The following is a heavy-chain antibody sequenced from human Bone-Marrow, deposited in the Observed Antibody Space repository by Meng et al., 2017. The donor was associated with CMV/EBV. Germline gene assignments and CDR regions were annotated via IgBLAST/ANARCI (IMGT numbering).Heavy chain of an antibody. V-gene: IGHV3-21*01. D-gene: IGHD4-17*01. Sequence: GESLKISCAASGFTFSSYSMNWVRQAPGKGLEWVSSISSSSSYIYYADSVKGRFTISRDNAKNSLYLQMNSLRAEDTAVYYCAREKKRCGDVWGQGPTVTGSS. CDR1: GFTFSSYS. CDR2: ISSSSSYI. J-gene: IGHJ6*01. CDR3: AREKKRCGDV.